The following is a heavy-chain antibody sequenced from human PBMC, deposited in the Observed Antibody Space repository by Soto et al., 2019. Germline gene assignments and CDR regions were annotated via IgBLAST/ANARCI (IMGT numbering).Heavy chain of an antibody. D-gene: IGHD2-2*01. J-gene: IGHJ6*03. Sequence: QVQLVQSGAEVKKPGASVKVSCKASGYTFTSYGISWVRQAPGQGLERMGWISAYNGNTNYAQKLQGRVTMTTDTSTSTAYMEMRSRRSDDTAVYYCARRYCSSTSCYGGDYYYYMDVWGNGTTVTVSS. CDR2: ISAYNGNT. V-gene: IGHV1-18*01. CDR3: ARRYCSSTSCYGGDYYYYMDV. CDR1: GYTFTSYG.